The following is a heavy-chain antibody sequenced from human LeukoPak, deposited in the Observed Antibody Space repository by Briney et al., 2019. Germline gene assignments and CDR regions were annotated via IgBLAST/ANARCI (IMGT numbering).Heavy chain of an antibody. Sequence: SETLSLTCTVSGGSISSGSYYWSWIRQPAGKGLEWIGRIYTSGSTNYNPSLKSRVTISVDTSKNQFSLKLSSVTAADTAVYYCARIRRSSTSFGGSIWFDPWGQGTLVTVSS. CDR1: GGSISSGSYY. V-gene: IGHV4-61*02. CDR2: IYTSGST. D-gene: IGHD2-2*01. J-gene: IGHJ5*02. CDR3: ARIRRSSTSFGGSIWFDP.